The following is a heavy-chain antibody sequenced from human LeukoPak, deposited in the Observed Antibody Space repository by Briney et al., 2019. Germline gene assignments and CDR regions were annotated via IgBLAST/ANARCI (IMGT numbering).Heavy chain of an antibody. V-gene: IGHV3-21*01. Sequence: GGSLRLSCAASGFTFSSYSMNWVRQAPGKGLEWVSSISSSSSYIYYADSVKGRSTISRDNAKNSLYLQMNSLRAEDTAVYYCARDAFSSGPDIDYWGQEPWSPSPQ. CDR2: ISSSSSYI. CDR3: ARDAFSSGPDIDY. D-gene: IGHD6-19*01. J-gene: IGHJ4*01. CDR1: GFTFSSYS.